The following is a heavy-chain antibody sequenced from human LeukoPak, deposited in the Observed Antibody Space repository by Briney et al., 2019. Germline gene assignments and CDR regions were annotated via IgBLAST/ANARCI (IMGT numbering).Heavy chain of an antibody. V-gene: IGHV1-2*02. J-gene: IGHJ3*02. CDR3: ASLLPIYDAFDI. D-gene: IGHD3-3*02. CDR2: INPNSGGT. CDR1: GYTFTCYY. Sequence: ASVKVSCKASGYTFTCYYMHWVRQAPGQGLEWMGWINPNSGGTNYAQKFQGRVTMTRDTSISTAYMELSRLRSDDTAVYYCASLLPIYDAFDIWGQGTMVTVSS.